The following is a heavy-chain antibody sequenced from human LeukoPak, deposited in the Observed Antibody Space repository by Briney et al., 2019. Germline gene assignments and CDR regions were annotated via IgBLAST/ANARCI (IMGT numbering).Heavy chain of an antibody. Sequence: GESLKISCKGSGYSFTSYWIGWVRQMPGKGLEWMGIIYPGDSDTRYSPSFQGQVTISADKSISTAYLQWSSLKASDTAMYYCARLVVVXAAXXXXFDYWGQGXLVTVS. J-gene: IGHJ4*02. CDR2: IYPGDSDT. CDR1: GYSFTSYW. D-gene: IGHD2-15*01. CDR3: ARLVVVXAAXXXXFDY. V-gene: IGHV5-51*01.